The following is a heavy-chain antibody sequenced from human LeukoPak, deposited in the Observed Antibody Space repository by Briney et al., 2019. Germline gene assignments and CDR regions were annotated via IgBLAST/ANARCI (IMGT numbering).Heavy chain of an antibody. CDR3: AREDTVTRGKRFYHYGMDV. CDR2: MSSSGRTT. Sequence: PGGSLRLSCAVSGFTLSDYEMNWVRQAPGKGLEWLSHMSSSGRTTHYADSVKGRFTISRDDAKDSLYLQMNSLRVDDTALYYCAREDTVTRGKRFYHYGMDVWGQGTAVTVSS. CDR1: GFTLSDYE. D-gene: IGHD4-17*01. V-gene: IGHV3-48*03. J-gene: IGHJ6*02.